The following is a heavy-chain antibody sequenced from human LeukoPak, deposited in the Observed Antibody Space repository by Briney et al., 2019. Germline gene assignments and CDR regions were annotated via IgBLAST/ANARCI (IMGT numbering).Heavy chain of an antibody. CDR2: ISYDGSNK. CDR1: GFTFSSSA. V-gene: IGHV3-30*04. Sequence: GGSLRLSCAASGFTFSSSAMHWVRQAPGKGLEWVAVISYDGSNKYYADSVKGRFTISRDNSKNTLYLQMNSLRAEDTAVYYCAKELDYFYMDVWGKGTTVTISS. D-gene: IGHD6-13*01. CDR3: AKELDYFYMDV. J-gene: IGHJ6*03.